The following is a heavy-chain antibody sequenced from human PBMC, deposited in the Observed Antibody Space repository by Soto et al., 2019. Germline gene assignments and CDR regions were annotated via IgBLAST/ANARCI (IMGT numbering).Heavy chain of an antibody. CDR1: GFTFSAYA. J-gene: IGHJ4*02. CDR3: APGGWFGY. V-gene: IGHV3-23*01. D-gene: IGHD3-10*01. Sequence: VHLLESGGDLVQPGGSLRLSCTASGFTFSAYAMSWVRQAPGKGLEWVSGITESADNTYYADSVKGRFTISRDNSRNTLYLQMNSLRAEDTAVYYCAPGGWFGYWGQGTLVTVSS. CDR2: ITESADNT.